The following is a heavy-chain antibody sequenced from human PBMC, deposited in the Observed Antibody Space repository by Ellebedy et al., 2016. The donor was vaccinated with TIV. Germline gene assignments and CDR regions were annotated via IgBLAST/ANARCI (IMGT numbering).Heavy chain of an antibody. D-gene: IGHD3-16*01. J-gene: IGHJ2*01. Sequence: GESLKISCAASGFTFSRFGMHWVRQAPGKGLEWVAVVADDGNAKVYADSVKCRFTISRDNSKTTLYMQMNGLRPEDTAVYYCAREAAWGQWYYDLWGRGTLVTVSS. V-gene: IGHV3-30*03. CDR1: GFTFSRFG. CDR3: AREAAWGQWYYDL. CDR2: VADDGNAK.